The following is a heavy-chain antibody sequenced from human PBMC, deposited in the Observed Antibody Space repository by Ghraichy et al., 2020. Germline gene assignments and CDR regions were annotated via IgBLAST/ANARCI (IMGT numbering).Heavy chain of an antibody. CDR1: GFTFSSYA. J-gene: IGHJ4*02. V-gene: IGHV3-30*02. D-gene: IGHD3-10*01. CDR3: AKEGLLWLDY. Sequence: GGSLRLSCAASGFTFSSYAMHWVRQAPGKGLEWVAFIRYDGSNKYYPDSVKGRFTISRDNSKNTLYLQMNSLRAEDTAVYYCAKEGLLWLDYWGQGTLVTVSS. CDR2: IRYDGSNK.